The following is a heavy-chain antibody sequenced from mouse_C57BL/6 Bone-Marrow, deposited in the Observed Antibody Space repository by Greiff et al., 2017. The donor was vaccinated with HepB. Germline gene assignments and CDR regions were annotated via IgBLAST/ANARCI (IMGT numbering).Heavy chain of an antibody. CDR2: IDPENGDT. CDR3: TTPLIDYGNYLSLAY. D-gene: IGHD2-1*01. V-gene: IGHV14-4*01. CDR1: GFNIKDDY. Sequence: VQLQQSGAELVRPGASVKLSCTASGFNIKDDYMHWVKQRPEQGLEWIGWIDPENGDTEYASKFQGKATITADTSSNTAYLQLSSLTSEDTAVYYWTTPLIDYGNYLSLAYWGQGTLVTVSA. J-gene: IGHJ3*01.